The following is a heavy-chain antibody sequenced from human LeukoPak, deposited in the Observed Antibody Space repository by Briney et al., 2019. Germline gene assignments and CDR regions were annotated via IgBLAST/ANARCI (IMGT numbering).Heavy chain of an antibody. J-gene: IGHJ6*02. CDR3: ARHYFVLMDYYCGRDV. Sequence: GESLKISCKGSGYSFTSYWNGWVRQMPGKGLEWMGIIYPGDSDTRYSPSFQGQVTISADKSISTAYLQWSSLKASDTAMYYCARHYFVLMDYYCGRDVWGQGTTVTVFS. V-gene: IGHV5-51*01. CDR1: GYSFTSYW. CDR2: IYPGDSDT. D-gene: IGHD3-10*02.